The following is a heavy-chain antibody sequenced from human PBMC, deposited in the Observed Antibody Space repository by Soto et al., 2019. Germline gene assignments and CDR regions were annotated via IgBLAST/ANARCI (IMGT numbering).Heavy chain of an antibody. CDR2: IYSGGST. CDR1: GVTVSSNY. J-gene: IGHJ4*02. D-gene: IGHD5-18*01. V-gene: IGHV3-66*04. Sequence: EVQLVESGGGLVQPGGSLRLSCAASGVTVSSNYMSWVRQAPGKGLEWVSVIYSGGSTYYADSVKGRFTISRDNSKNTLYRQMNSLRAEDTAVYYCARHGYNYGGGYFDYWGQGTLVNVSS. CDR3: ARHGYNYGGGYFDY.